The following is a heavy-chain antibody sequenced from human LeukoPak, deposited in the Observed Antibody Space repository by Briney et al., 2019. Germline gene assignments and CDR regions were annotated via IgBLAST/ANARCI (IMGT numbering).Heavy chain of an antibody. CDR3: ARGSNYDFWSGYYTPWFDP. CDR1: GFTFSSYG. V-gene: IGHV3-33*01. D-gene: IGHD3-3*01. CDR2: IWYDGSNK. Sequence: GGSLRLFCGASGFTFSSYGMHCVREAPGKGLEWVAVIWYDGSNKYYAESVRGRFTISRDNSKNTLYLQQNSLRAEDTAVYYCARGSNYDFWSGYYTPWFDPWGQGTLVTVSS. J-gene: IGHJ5*02.